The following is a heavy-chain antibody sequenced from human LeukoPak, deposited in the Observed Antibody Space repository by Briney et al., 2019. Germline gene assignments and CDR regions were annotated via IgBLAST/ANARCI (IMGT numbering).Heavy chain of an antibody. CDR3: ARDRGIVVVPAAMDNWFEP. CDR2: ISYDGSNK. D-gene: IGHD2-2*01. Sequence: GVTLRLSCAASGFTFRSYAMHWVRQAPGKGLEWVAVISYDGSNKYYADSVKGRFTISRDNSKNTLYLQMNRLRAEDTAVYYCARDRGIVVVPAAMDNWFEPWGQGTLVTVS. CDR1: GFTFRSYA. J-gene: IGHJ5*02. V-gene: IGHV3-30*04.